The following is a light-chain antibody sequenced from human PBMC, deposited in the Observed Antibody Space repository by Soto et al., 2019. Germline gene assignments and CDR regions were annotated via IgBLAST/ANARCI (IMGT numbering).Light chain of an antibody. V-gene: IGKV1-12*01. CDR3: QQSDSFPFT. CDR2: SAS. Sequence: DIPMTQSPSYVSASEGDRVTITCRASQDIITWLAWFQQKPGKAPRLLIYSASTLQRGVPSRFSGSGSGTEFTLTINRLQPEDVATYFCQQSDSFPFTFGPGTKVDV. J-gene: IGKJ3*01. CDR1: QDIITW.